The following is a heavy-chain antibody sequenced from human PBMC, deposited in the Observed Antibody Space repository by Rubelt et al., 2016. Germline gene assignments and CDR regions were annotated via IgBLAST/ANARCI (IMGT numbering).Heavy chain of an antibody. J-gene: IGHJ6*02. V-gene: IGHV1-69*02. D-gene: IGHD3-10*01. CDR3: ARTSYGSALVEYYNGMDV. Sequence: KFQGRVTITADKSTSTAYMELSSLRSEDTAVYYCARTSYGSALVEYYNGMDVWGQGTTVTVSS.